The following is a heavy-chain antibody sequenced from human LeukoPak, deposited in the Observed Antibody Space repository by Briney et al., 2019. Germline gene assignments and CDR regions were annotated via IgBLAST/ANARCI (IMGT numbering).Heavy chain of an antibody. CDR2: IDWDNDK. CDR3: ARTRYCTNGWLDP. V-gene: IGHV2-70*11. D-gene: IGHD2-8*01. CDR1: GFSLSTSGMC. J-gene: IGHJ5*02. Sequence: SGPALVKPTQTLTLTCTFSGFSLSTSGMCVSWIRQPPGKALEWLARIDWDNDKYYSTSLKTRLTTSKDTSKNQVVLTMTNMDPVDTATYYCARTRYCTNGWLDPWGQGTLVTVSS.